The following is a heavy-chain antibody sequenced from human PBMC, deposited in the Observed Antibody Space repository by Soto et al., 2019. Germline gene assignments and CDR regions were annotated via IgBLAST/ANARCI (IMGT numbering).Heavy chain of an antibody. CDR3: ARKPYEDAFDI. D-gene: IGHD3-3*01. J-gene: IGHJ3*02. V-gene: IGHV3-48*01. Sequence: GGSLRLSCAASGFTFSSYSMNWVRQAPGKGLEWVSYISSSSSTIYYADSVKGRFTISRDNAKNSLYLQMNSLRAEDTAVYYCARKPYEDAFDIWGQGTMGTVAS. CDR2: ISSSSSTI. CDR1: GFTFSSYS.